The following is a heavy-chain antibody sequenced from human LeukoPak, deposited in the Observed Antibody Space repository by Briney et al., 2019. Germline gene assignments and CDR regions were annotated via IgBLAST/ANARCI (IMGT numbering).Heavy chain of an antibody. D-gene: IGHD1-14*01. CDR1: GFTLSRYG. V-gene: IGHV3-30*18. CDR2: IPYDGSNK. Sequence: GGSLRLSCAASGFTLSRYGRHWVRQAPGKGLEWVAVIPYDGSNKYYADSVKGRFTLSRDNSKKTLYLQINSLREEDTAVSYSAKVLKVWAPIVYWGQGTLVTVSS. CDR3: AKVLKVWAPIVY. J-gene: IGHJ4*02.